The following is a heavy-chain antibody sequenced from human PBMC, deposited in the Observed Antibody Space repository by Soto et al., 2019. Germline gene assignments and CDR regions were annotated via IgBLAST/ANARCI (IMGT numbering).Heavy chain of an antibody. J-gene: IGHJ4*02. CDR1: GGSISGYY. CDR2: IYYSGST. D-gene: IGHD5-12*01. CDR3: ARTRSGYDLGIDY. Sequence: SETLSVPWTVAGGSISGYYWSWIRQPPGKGLEWIGYIYYSGSTNYNPSLKSRVTISVDTSKNQFSLKLSSVTAADTAVYYCARTRSGYDLGIDYWGQGTLVTVSS. V-gene: IGHV4-59*08.